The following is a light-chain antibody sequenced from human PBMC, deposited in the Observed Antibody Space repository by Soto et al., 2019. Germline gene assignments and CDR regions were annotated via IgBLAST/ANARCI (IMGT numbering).Light chain of an antibody. CDR2: DAS. V-gene: IGKV1-5*01. Sequence: DIQMTQSPSTLSASVGDRVTITCRASQSISSRLAWYQQKPGQAPKLLIYDASSLESGVPSRFSGSGSGTDLSLTIISLKPDDLETYYCQHYNSYWTFGQGTKVEIK. CDR3: QHYNSYWT. CDR1: QSISSR. J-gene: IGKJ1*01.